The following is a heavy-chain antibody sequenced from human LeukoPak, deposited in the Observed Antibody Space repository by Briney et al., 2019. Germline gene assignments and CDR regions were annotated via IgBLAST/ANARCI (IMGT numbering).Heavy chain of an antibody. J-gene: IGHJ6*02. Sequence: SSETLSLTCTVSGGSISSYYWSWIRQPPGKGLEWIGYIYYSGSTNYNPSLKSRVTISVDTSKNQFSLKLSSVTAADTAVYYCARSYYYGSGSYGMDVWGQGTTVTVSS. CDR1: GGSISSYY. D-gene: IGHD3-10*01. CDR3: ARSYYYGSGSYGMDV. V-gene: IGHV4-59*08. CDR2: IYYSGST.